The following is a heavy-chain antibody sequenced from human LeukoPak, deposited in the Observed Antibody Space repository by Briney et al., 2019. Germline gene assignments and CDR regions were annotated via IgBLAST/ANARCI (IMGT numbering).Heavy chain of an antibody. CDR1: GITLSNYG. Sequence: GGSLRLSCAVSGITLSNYGMSWVRQAPGKGLEWVAGISGIGGGTNYADSVKGRFTISRDNPKNTLFLQMNSLRAEDTAVYFCAKRGVVIRAILVGFHKEAYYFDSWGQGALVTVSS. D-gene: IGHD2-21*01. J-gene: IGHJ4*02. CDR2: ISGIGGGT. CDR3: AKRGVVIRAILVGFHKEAYYFDS. V-gene: IGHV3-23*01.